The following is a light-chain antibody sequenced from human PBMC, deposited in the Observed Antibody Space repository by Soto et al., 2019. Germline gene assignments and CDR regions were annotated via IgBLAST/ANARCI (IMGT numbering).Light chain of an antibody. Sequence: QSALTQPASVSGSPGQSIPVSCTGTSSDVGGYNYVSWYQQHPGKAPKVMIYDVSKRPSGVSNRFSGSKSGNTASLTISGLQAEDEADYYCNSYTSSSTLPYVFGTGTKVTVL. CDR3: NSYTSSSTLPYV. J-gene: IGLJ1*01. V-gene: IGLV2-14*01. CDR1: SSDVGGYNY. CDR2: DVS.